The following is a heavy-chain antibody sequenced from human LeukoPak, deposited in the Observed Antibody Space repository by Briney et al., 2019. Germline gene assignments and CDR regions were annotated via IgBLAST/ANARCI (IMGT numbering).Heavy chain of an antibody. CDR3: ARVADYGSGSYYSDY. CDR1: GGTFSSYS. Sequence: ASVKVSCTASGGTFSSYSISWVRQAPGQGLEWMGIINPSGGSTSYAQKFQGRVTMTRDTSTSTVYMELSSLRSEDTAVYYCARVADYGSGSYYSDYWGQGTLVTVSS. V-gene: IGHV1-46*01. J-gene: IGHJ4*02. CDR2: INPSGGST. D-gene: IGHD3-10*01.